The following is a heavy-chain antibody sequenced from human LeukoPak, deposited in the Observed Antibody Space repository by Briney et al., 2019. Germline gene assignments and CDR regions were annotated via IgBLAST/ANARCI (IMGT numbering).Heavy chain of an antibody. J-gene: IGHJ3*02. CDR2: IWYDGSNK. CDR3: ARAEVPAAIKSGAFDI. Sequence: GGSLRLSCAASGFTFSSYGMHWVRQAPGKGLEWVAVIWYDGSNKYYADSVKGRFTISRDNSENTLYLQMNSLRVEDTAVYYCARAEVPAAIKSGAFDIWGQGTMVTVSS. V-gene: IGHV3-33*01. D-gene: IGHD2-2*01. CDR1: GFTFSSYG.